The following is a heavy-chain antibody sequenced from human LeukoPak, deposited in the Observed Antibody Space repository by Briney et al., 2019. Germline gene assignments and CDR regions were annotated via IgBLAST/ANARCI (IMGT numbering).Heavy chain of an antibody. D-gene: IGHD3-3*01. Sequence: GGSLRLSCAASGFTFSNAWMNWVRQAPGKGLEWVGRIKSKTDGGTTDYAAPVKGRFTISRDDSKNTLYLQMNSLKTEDTAVFYCTTDHLTGLLVLRFLGWKNYYYYGMDVWGQGTTVTVSS. V-gene: IGHV3-15*07. J-gene: IGHJ6*02. CDR1: GFTFSNAW. CDR2: IKSKTDGGTT. CDR3: TTDHLTGLLVLRFLGWKNYYYYGMDV.